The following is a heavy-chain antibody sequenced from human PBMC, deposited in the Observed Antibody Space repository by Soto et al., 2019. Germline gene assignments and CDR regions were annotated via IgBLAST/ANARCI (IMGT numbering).Heavy chain of an antibody. CDR2: INPNSGGT. J-gene: IGHJ6*04. V-gene: IGHV1-2*04. CDR1: GYTFTGYY. D-gene: IGHD1-26*01. Sequence: ASVKVSCKASGYTFTGYYMHWVRQAPGQGLEWMGWINPNSGGTNYAQKFQGWVTTTRDTSISTAYMELSRLRSDDTAVHYCAGDQLGPNPGNYYSGRDVWGKGTTVTVSS. CDR3: AGDQLGPNPGNYYSGRDV.